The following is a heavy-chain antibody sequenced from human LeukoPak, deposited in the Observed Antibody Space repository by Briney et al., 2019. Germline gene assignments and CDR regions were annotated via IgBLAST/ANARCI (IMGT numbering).Heavy chain of an antibody. J-gene: IGHJ4*02. V-gene: IGHV4-59*08. CDR2: IYYSGSS. D-gene: IGHD3-22*01. CDR1: GGSISSYY. CDR3: ARHGFYDSSGYYGY. Sequence: PPETLSLTCTVSGGSISSYYWSWIRQPPGKGLEWIGYIYYSGSSNYNPSLKSRVTISVDTSKNQFSLKLSSVTAADTAVYYCARHGFYDSSGYYGYWGQGTLVTVSS.